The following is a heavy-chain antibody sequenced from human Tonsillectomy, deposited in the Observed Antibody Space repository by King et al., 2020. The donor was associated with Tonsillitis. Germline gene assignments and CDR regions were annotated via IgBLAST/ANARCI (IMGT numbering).Heavy chain of an antibody. CDR3: ARLKGIAVAGALDF. CDR1: GYSFTSYW. CDR2: IYPGDSDT. J-gene: IGHJ4*02. D-gene: IGHD6-19*01. V-gene: IGHV5-51*01. Sequence: VQLVESGAEVKKPGESLKISCKGSGYSFTSYWIGWVRQMPGKGLEWMGIIYPGDSDTVYSPSFQGQVTISADKSIGTAYLQWNSLEASDTAMYYCARLKGIAVAGALDFWGQGTLVTVSS.